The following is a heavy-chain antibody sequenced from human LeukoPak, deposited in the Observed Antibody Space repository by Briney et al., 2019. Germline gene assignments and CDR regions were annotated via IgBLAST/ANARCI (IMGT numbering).Heavy chain of an antibody. J-gene: IGHJ6*02. CDR3: ASGELVVVPAAEGYYYYGMDV. CDR2: IIPIFGIA. V-gene: IGHV1-69*04. CDR1: GGTFSSYA. D-gene: IGHD2-2*01. Sequence: ASVKVSCKASGGTFSSYAISWVRQAPGQGLEWTGRIIPIFGIANYAQKFQGRVTITADKSTSTAYMELSSLRSEDTAVYYCASGELVVVPAAEGYYYYGMDVWGQGTTVTVSS.